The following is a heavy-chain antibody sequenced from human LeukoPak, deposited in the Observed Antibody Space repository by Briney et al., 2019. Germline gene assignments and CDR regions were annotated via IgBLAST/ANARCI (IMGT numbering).Heavy chain of an antibody. V-gene: IGHV1-69*05. CDR2: IIPIFGTA. CDR3: ASTGGREYQLLLGRYYYYYMDV. D-gene: IGHD2-2*01. Sequence: SSVKVCCKASGGTFSSYAISWVRQAPGQGLEWMGGIIPIFGTANYAQRFQGRVTITTDESTSTAYMELSSLRSEDTAVYYCASTGGREYQLLLGRYYYYYMDVWGKGTTVTVSS. J-gene: IGHJ6*03. CDR1: GGTFSSYA.